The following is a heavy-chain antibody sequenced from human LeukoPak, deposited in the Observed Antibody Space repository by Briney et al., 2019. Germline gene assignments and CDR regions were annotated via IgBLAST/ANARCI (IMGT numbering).Heavy chain of an antibody. CDR1: GFTFGSYA. D-gene: IGHD3-10*01. V-gene: IGHV3-23*01. CDR2: ISGSGGST. CDR3: AKGFNMLRDRYLPDAFDL. J-gene: IGHJ3*01. Sequence: PGGSLRLSCAASGFTFGSYAMSWVRLAPGKGLEWVSGISGSGGSTNYADSVKGRFTISRDNSKKTVYLQLNSLRVEDTAVYYCAKGFNMLRDRYLPDAFDLWGQGTMVTVSS.